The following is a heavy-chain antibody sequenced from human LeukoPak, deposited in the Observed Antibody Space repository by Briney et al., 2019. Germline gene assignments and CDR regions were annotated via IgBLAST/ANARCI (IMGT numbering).Heavy chain of an antibody. CDR2: IRSKANSYAT. D-gene: IGHD3-9*01. V-gene: IGHV3-73*01. Sequence: PGGSLKLSCAASGFTFSGSAMHWVRQASRKGLEWVGRIRSKANSYATAYAASVKGRFTISRDDSKNTAYLQMNSLKTEDTAVYYCTRQEYYDILTGQPVDYWGQGTLVTVSS. CDR1: GFTFSGSA. J-gene: IGHJ4*02. CDR3: TRQEYYDILTGQPVDY.